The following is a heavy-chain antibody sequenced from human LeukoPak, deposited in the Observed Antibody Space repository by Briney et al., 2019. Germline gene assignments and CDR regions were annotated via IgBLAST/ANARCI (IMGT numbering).Heavy chain of an antibody. Sequence: PSETLSLTCAAYGGSFTNYYWSWIRQPPGKGLEWIGEINHSGSTKYNPSLKSRVTISIDTSKNQLSLKLSSVTAADTAVYSCVRHVARAFDIWGQGTKVTVSS. CDR3: VRHVARAFDI. CDR2: INHSGST. J-gene: IGHJ3*02. CDR1: GGSFTNYY. V-gene: IGHV4-34*01.